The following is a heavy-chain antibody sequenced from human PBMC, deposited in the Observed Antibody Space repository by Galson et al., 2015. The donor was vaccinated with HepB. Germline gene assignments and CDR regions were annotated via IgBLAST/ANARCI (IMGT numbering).Heavy chain of an antibody. CDR3: ARSMWQQLVRRNSVVDY. D-gene: IGHD6-13*01. Sequence: SLRLSCAASGFTFSSYSMNWVRQAPGKGLEWVSSISSSSSYIYYADSVKGRFTISRDNAKNSLYLQMNSLRAEDTAVYYCARSMWQQLVRRNSVVDYWGQGTLVTVSS. V-gene: IGHV3-21*01. J-gene: IGHJ4*02. CDR2: ISSSSSYI. CDR1: GFTFSSYS.